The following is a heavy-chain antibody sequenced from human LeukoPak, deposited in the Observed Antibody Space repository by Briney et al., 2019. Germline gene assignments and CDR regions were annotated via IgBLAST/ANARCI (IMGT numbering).Heavy chain of an antibody. D-gene: IGHD3-22*01. V-gene: IGHV4-31*03. CDR2: IYYSGST. CDR3: AGGFDSSGYRLDY. CDR1: GGSISSGGYY. J-gene: IGHJ4*02. Sequence: PSQTLSLTCTVSGGSISSGGYYWSWIRQHPGKGLEWIGYIYYSGSTNYNPSLKSRVTISVDTSKNQFSLKLSSVTAADTAVYYCAGGFDSSGYRLDYWGQGTLVTVSS.